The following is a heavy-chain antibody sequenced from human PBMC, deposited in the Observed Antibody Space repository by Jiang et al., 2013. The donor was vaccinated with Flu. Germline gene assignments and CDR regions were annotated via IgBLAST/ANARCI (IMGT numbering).Heavy chain of an antibody. J-gene: IGHJ5*02. Sequence: TSYHWSWMRQSPGRGLEWIGNVYYSGTANYNPSLKSRVTISVDTSKNQFSLKLSSVTSADTAVYYCARDASGGYNWFDPWGQGTLVTVSS. D-gene: IGHD3-22*01. CDR3: ARDASGGYNWFDP. CDR1: TSYH. V-gene: IGHV4-59*01. CDR2: VYYSGTA.